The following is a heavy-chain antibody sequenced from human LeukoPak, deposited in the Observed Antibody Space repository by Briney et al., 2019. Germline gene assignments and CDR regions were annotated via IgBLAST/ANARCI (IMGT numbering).Heavy chain of an antibody. V-gene: IGHV1-2*02. Sequence: ASVKVSCKASGYTFTGYYMHWVRQAPGQGLEWMGWINPNSGGTNYAQKFQGRVTMTRDTSISTAYMELSRPRSDDTAVYYCARDSSGWYSIFGAFDIWGQGTMVTVSS. CDR3: ARDSSGWYSIFGAFDI. J-gene: IGHJ3*02. CDR2: INPNSGGT. D-gene: IGHD6-19*01. CDR1: GYTFTGYY.